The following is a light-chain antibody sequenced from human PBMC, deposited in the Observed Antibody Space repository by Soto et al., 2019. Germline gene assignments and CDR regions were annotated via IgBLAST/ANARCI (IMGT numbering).Light chain of an antibody. CDR2: DVT. Sequence: QSVLTQPRSVSGSPGQSVTISCTGTSSDVGGYNYVSWYQHHPGKAPKLIIYDVTQRPSGIPDRFSGSKFGNTASLTISGLQADDEADYHCCSYADNYFYVFGSGTKVTVL. CDR1: SSDVGGYNY. J-gene: IGLJ1*01. V-gene: IGLV2-11*01. CDR3: CSYADNYFYV.